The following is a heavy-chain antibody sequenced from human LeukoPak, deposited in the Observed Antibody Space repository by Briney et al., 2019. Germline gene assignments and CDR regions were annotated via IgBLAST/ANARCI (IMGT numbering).Heavy chain of an antibody. Sequence: ASVKVSCKASGYTFTGYYMHWVRQAPGRGLEWMGWISAYNGNTNYAQKLQGRVTMTTDTSTSTAYMELRSLRSDDTAVYYCASTPAGAAAGHSAYWGQGTLVTVSS. D-gene: IGHD6-13*01. CDR1: GYTFTGYY. J-gene: IGHJ4*02. CDR3: ASTPAGAAAGHSAY. CDR2: ISAYNGNT. V-gene: IGHV1-18*04.